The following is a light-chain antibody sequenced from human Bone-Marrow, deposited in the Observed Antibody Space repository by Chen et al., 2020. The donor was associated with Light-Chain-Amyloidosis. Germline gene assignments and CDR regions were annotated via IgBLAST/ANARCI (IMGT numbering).Light chain of an antibody. CDR3: QSADSSDLGV. CDR2: KDS. J-gene: IGLJ3*02. Sequence: SYELTQPPSVSVSPVQTARITCSGDALPKQYAYWYQQKPGQAPVLGIYKDSERPSGIPERFSGSSAGTTVTLTISGVQAEDEADYYCQSADSSDLGVFGGGTKLTVL. V-gene: IGLV3-25*03. CDR1: ALPKQY.